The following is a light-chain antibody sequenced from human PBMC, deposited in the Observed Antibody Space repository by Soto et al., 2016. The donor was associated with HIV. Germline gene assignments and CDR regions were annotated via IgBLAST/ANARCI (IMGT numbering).Light chain of an antibody. CDR2: DDG. J-gene: IGLJ2*01. CDR1: NLGSKV. V-gene: IGLV3-21*03. Sequence: SYELTQPPSLSVAPRKTARITCGGNNLGSKVVHWYQQKPGQAPILVVYDDGDRPSGIPERFSGSNSGNTATLTISRVEAGDEADYYCQVWDVSSDHVVFGGGTKLTVL. CDR3: QVWDVSSDHVV.